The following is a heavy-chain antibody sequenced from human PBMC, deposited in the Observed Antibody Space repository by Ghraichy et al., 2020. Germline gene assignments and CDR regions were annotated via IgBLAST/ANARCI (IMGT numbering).Heavy chain of an antibody. D-gene: IGHD2-8*01. CDR3: ARVGYCTNGVCYGAFDI. CDR2: IIPILGIA. J-gene: IGHJ3*02. V-gene: IGHV1-69*04. CDR1: GGTFSSYA. Sequence: SVKVSCKASGGTFSSYAISWVRQAPGQGLEWMGRIIPILGIANYAQKFQGRVTITADKSTSTAYMELSSLRSEDTAVYYCARVGYCTNGVCYGAFDIWGQGTMVTVSS.